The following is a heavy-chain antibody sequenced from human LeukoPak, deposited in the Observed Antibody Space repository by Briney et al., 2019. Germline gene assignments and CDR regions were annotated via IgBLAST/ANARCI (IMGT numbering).Heavy chain of an antibody. V-gene: IGHV3-30*02. CDR3: AKDSRYFDWLFFDY. CDR1: GFTFSSYG. CDR2: IRYDGSNK. J-gene: IGHJ4*02. D-gene: IGHD3-9*01. Sequence: GGSLRLSCAASGFTFSSYGMHWVRQAPGKGLEWVAFIRYDGSNKYYADSVKGRFTISRDNSKNTLYMQMNSLRAEDTAVYYCAKDSRYFDWLFFDYWGQGTLVTVSS.